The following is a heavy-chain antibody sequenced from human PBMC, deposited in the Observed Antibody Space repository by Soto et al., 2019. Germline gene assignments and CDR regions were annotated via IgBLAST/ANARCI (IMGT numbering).Heavy chain of an antibody. CDR3: ARTLRFGYDSSGYLFDY. D-gene: IGHD3-22*01. Sequence: PSETLSLTCAVSGGSISSGGYSWSWIRQPPGKGLEWIGYIYHSGSTYYNPSLKSRVTISVDRSKNQFSLKLSSVTAADTAVYYCARTLRFGYDSSGYLFDYWGQGTLVTVSS. CDR1: GGSISSGGYS. CDR2: IYHSGST. V-gene: IGHV4-30-2*01. J-gene: IGHJ4*02.